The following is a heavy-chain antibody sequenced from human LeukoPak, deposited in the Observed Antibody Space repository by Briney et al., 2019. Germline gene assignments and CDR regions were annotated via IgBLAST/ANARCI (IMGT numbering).Heavy chain of an antibody. CDR1: GFTFNSYG. CDR3: AKAYSGYGGPNAFDI. J-gene: IGHJ3*02. V-gene: IGHV3-30*02. Sequence: GGSLRLSCAASGFTFNSYGMHWVRQAPGKGLEWVAFIWDDGRNKYYADSVKGRFTISRDNSKNTLYLQMNSLRAEDMALYYCAKAYSGYGGPNAFDIWGQGTMVTVSS. D-gene: IGHD5-12*01. CDR2: IWDDGRNK.